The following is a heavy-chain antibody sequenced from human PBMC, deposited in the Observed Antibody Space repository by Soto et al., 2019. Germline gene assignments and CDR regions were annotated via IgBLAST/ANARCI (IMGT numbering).Heavy chain of an antibody. D-gene: IGHD1-26*01. CDR2: IKQDGSEK. CDR1: GFTFSSYS. CDR3: ARAPTINLNWFDP. V-gene: IGHV3-7*01. J-gene: IGHJ5*02. Sequence: AGGSLRLSCAASGFTFSSYSMNWVRQAPGKGLEWVANIKQDGSEKYYVDSVKGRFTISRDNAKNSLYLQMNSLRAEDTAVYYCARAPTINLNWFDPWGQGTLVTVSS.